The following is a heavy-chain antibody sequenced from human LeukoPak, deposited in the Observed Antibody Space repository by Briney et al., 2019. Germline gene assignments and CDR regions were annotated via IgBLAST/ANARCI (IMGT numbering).Heavy chain of an antibody. J-gene: IGHJ4*02. V-gene: IGHV3-30-3*01. D-gene: IGHD6-13*01. CDR3: AKDGDTAAAGYYFDS. CDR1: GFTFSIYA. Sequence: GGSLRLSCAASGFTFSIYAMSWVRQAPGKGLEWVAVISNDGNDKYNADSVKGRFTISRDNSKSMVYLQTNSLRVEDTAVYYCAKDGDTAAAGYYFDSWGQGTLVTVSS. CDR2: ISNDGNDK.